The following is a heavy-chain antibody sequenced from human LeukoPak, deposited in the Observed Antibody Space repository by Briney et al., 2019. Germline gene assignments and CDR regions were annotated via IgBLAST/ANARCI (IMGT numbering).Heavy chain of an antibody. J-gene: IGHJ4*02. CDR2: IIPIFGTA. CDR1: GGTFSSYA. CDR3: ARPHLRTYYYGSGSSLDY. V-gene: IGHV1-69*06. Sequence: GSSVKVSCKASGGTFSSYAISWVRQAPGQGLEGMGGIIPIFGTANYAQKFQGRVTITADKSTSTAYMELSSLRSEDTAVYYCARPHLRTYYYGSGSSLDYWGQGTLVTVSS. D-gene: IGHD3-10*01.